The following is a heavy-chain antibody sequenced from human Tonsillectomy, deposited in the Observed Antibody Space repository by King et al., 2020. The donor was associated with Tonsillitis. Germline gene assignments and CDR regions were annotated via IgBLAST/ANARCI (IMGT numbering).Heavy chain of an antibody. Sequence: VQLVESGGGSVQPGGSLRLSCAASGFTFSNFAMTWVRQAPGKGLEWVAGISGGGDSTHYADSVKGRFTISRDNSMNTLYLQMNGLRAEDTAVYYCAKVRHLARALGYFGMDVWGQGTTVAVSS. D-gene: IGHD5-12*01. V-gene: IGHV3-23*04. CDR3: AKVRHLARALGYFGMDV. J-gene: IGHJ6*02. CDR2: ISGGGDST. CDR1: GFTFSNFA.